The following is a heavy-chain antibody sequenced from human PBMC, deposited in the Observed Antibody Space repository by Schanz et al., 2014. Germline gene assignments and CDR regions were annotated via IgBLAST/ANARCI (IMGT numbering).Heavy chain of an antibody. CDR2: ISGTTTYT. J-gene: IGHJ4*01. CDR1: GFTFSDHY. Sequence: QVQLVESGGGLVKPGGSLRLSCAASGFTFSDHYMSWIRQAPGKGLEWVSYISGTTTYTNYDDSVMGRFSISRNNAKNALCLQMNILRAEDAGVYYGARDQRSGEAGRVDYWGHGTLVTVSS. D-gene: IGHD6-13*01. CDR3: ARDQRSGEAGRVDY. V-gene: IGHV3-11*05.